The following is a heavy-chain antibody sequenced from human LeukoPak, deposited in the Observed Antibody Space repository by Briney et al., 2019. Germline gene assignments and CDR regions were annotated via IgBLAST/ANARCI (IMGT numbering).Heavy chain of an antibody. Sequence: SETLSLTCTVSGGSISSGDYYWSWIRQPPGKGREWIGYIYYSGSTYYNPSLKSRVTISVDTSKNQFSLKLSSVTAADTAVYYCASSYYYDSSGFDYWGQGTLVTVSS. J-gene: IGHJ4*02. CDR3: ASSYYYDSSGFDY. D-gene: IGHD3-22*01. CDR2: IYYSGST. V-gene: IGHV4-30-4*08. CDR1: GGSISSGDYY.